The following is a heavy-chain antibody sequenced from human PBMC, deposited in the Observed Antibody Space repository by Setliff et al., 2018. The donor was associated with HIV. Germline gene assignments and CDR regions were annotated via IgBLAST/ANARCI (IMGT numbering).Heavy chain of an antibody. CDR3: ARDGFVDRATGTTHLDS. CDR2: ISAYNGDS. V-gene: IGHV1-18*01. Sequence: ASVKVSCKASGGTFSSYAISWVRQAPGQGLEWMGGISAYNGDSNYAQKVQGRITLTTDTATSTAYMELRSLRSEDTAVYYCARDGFVDRATGTTHLDSWGQGTLVTVSS. CDR1: GGTFSSYA. D-gene: IGHD1-1*01. J-gene: IGHJ4*02.